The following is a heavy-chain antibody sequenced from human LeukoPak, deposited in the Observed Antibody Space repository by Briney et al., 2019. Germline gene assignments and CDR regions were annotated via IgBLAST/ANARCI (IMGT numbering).Heavy chain of an antibody. CDR2: IYYSGST. CDR1: GGSISSSSYY. CDR3: ARHYRYCSSTSCPALFNWLDP. D-gene: IGHD2-2*01. Sequence: SETLSLTCTVSGGSISSSSYYWGWIRQPPGKGLEWIGSIYYSGSTYYNPSLKSRVTISVDTSKNQFSLKLSSVTAADTAVYYCARHYRYCSSTSCPALFNWLDPWGQGTLVTVSS. V-gene: IGHV4-39*01. J-gene: IGHJ5*02.